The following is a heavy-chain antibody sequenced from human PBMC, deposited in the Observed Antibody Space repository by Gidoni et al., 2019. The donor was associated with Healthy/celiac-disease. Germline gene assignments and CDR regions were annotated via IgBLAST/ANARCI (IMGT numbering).Heavy chain of an antibody. V-gene: IGHV4-31*03. CDR1: GGSSSSGGYN. CDR2: LYYSGST. D-gene: IGHD3-10*01. CDR3: ARAYGVGDWFDP. J-gene: IGHJ5*02. Sequence: QVQLQESGPGLVKPSQTLSLTGTVSGGSSSSGGYNWSWIRPHPGKGLGWIGYLYYSGSTYNTPSLKSRVTIPVDTSKNQFSLKLSSGTAADTAVYYCARAYGVGDWFDPWGQGTLVTVSS.